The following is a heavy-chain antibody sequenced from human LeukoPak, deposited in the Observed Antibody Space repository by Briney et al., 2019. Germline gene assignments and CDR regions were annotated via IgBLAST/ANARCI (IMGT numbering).Heavy chain of an antibody. CDR1: GYTFTSYD. D-gene: IGHD2-2*01. V-gene: IGHV1-8*03. J-gene: IGHJ4*02. Sequence: ASVKVSCKASGYTFTSYDINWVRQATGQGLEWMGWMNPNSGNTGYAQKFQGRVTITRNTSISTAYMELSSLRSEDTAVYYCARGPAKRYCSGTSCYGFDYWGQGTLVTVSS. CDR2: MNPNSGNT. CDR3: ARGPAKRYCSGTSCYGFDY.